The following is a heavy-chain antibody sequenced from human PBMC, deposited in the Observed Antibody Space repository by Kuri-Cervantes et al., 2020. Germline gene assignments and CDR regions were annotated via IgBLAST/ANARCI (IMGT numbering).Heavy chain of an antibody. CDR2: ISYDGSNK. D-gene: IGHD5-18*01. V-gene: IGHV3-30*03. CDR1: GFTFSSYS. CDR3: ARERLWSAYFDY. Sequence: GESLKISCAASGFTFSSYSMNWVRQAPGKGLEWVAVISYDGSNKYYADSVKGRFTISRDNSKNTLYLQMNSLRAEDTAVYYCARERLWSAYFDYWGQGTLVTVSS. J-gene: IGHJ4*02.